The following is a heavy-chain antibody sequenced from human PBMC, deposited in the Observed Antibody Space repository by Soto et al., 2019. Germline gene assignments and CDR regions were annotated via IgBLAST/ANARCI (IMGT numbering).Heavy chain of an antibody. J-gene: IGHJ4*02. V-gene: IGHV1-69*13. CDR3: ARGAGQSGSTGHY. D-gene: IGHD4-17*01. CDR1: GGTFSTYP. Sequence: ASVKVSCKASGGTFSTYPISWVRQAPGQGLEWMGGIIPIFGTANYAQKFQGRVTITADESTSTAYMELSSLRSEDTAVYYCARGAGQSGSTGHYWGQGALVTVSS. CDR2: IIPIFGTA.